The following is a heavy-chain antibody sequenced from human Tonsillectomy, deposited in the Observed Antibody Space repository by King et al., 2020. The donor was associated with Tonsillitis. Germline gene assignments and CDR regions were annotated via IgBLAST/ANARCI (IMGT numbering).Heavy chain of an antibody. V-gene: IGHV3-21*01. Sequence: VQLVQSGGGLVKPGGSLRLSCAASGFTFSSYSMNWVRQAPGKGLEWVSSISSSSSYIYYADSVKGRFTISRDNAKNSLYLQMNSLRAEDTAVYYCASNPPFSTTVNHYWGQGTLVTVSS. CDR3: ASNPPFSTTVNHY. CDR2: ISSSSSYI. D-gene: IGHD4-17*01. CDR1: GFTFSSYS. J-gene: IGHJ4*02.